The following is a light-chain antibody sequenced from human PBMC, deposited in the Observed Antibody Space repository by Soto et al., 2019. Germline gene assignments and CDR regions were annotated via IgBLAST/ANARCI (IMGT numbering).Light chain of an antibody. Sequence: QAVLTQPPSASGSPGQSVTISCTGTSSDVGGYNYVSWYQQHPGKAPKLMIFQVSQRPSGVPNRFSGSKSGNTASLTVSGLQAEDEAAYYCSSYAGSDNFEVFGGGTKLTVL. CDR3: SSYAGSDNFEV. CDR2: QVS. CDR1: SSDVGGYNY. V-gene: IGLV2-8*01. J-gene: IGLJ3*02.